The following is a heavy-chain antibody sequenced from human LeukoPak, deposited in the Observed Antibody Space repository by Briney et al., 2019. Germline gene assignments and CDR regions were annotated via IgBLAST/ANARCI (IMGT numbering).Heavy chain of an antibody. CDR1: GFTFSSCS. V-gene: IGHV3-21*01. Sequence: VKPGGSLRLSCAASGFTFSSCSMNWVRQAPGKGLEWVSSISSSSSYIYYADSVKGRFTISRDNAKNSLYLQMNSLRAEDTAVYYCARDTSHVGWGVGNWGQGTLVTVSS. CDR3: ARDTSHVGWGVGN. D-gene: IGHD3-10*01. J-gene: IGHJ4*02. CDR2: ISSSSSYI.